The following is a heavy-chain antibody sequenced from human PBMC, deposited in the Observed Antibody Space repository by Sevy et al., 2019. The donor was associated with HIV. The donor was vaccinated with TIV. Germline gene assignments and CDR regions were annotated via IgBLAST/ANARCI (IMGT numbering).Heavy chain of an antibody. V-gene: IGHV3-23*01. CDR3: AREGCTRPHDY. D-gene: IGHD2-8*01. J-gene: IGHJ4*02. CDR2: LSFGCGKI. CDR1: GFNFNIYS. Sequence: GGSLRLSCAVSGFNFNIYSMSWVRQAPGKGLEWVSTLSFGCGKINYADSVKGRFIISRNDSKNTLYLQMNSLRSEDTAVYFCAREGCTRPHDYWGQGTLVTVSS.